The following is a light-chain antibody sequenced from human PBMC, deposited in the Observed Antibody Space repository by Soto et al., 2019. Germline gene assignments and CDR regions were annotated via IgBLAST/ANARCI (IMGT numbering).Light chain of an antibody. Sequence: DIQMTQSPSTLSASVGDRVTITCRASQNIRGWLAWYQQKPGKAPKLLIYDASSLQSGVPSRFSGRGSGAEFTLTISSLQPDDFATYYCQQYNSYSWTFGQGTKVEIK. CDR1: QNIRGW. V-gene: IGKV1-5*01. CDR2: DAS. J-gene: IGKJ1*01. CDR3: QQYNSYSWT.